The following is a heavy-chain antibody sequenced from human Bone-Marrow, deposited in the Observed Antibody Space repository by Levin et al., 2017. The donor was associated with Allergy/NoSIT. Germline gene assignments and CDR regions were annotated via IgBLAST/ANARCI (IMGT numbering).Heavy chain of an antibody. V-gene: IGHV1-18*01. CDR3: ARLVVGAKGWFAP. Sequence: GESLKISCKASGYTFRNHGISWVRQAPGRGLEWLGWISTDTGNRHYAQNLQGRVTMTTDTSTDTAHLELRSLRSDDTAIYYCARLVVGAKGWFAPWGQGTPVTVSS. J-gene: IGHJ5*01. CDR2: ISTDTGNR. CDR1: GYTFRNHG. D-gene: IGHD2-21*01.